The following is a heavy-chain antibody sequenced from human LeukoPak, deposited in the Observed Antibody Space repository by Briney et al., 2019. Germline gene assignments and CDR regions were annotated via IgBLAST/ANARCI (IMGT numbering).Heavy chain of an antibody. D-gene: IGHD3-10*01. V-gene: IGHV3-7*03. CDR1: GFIFSSYS. CDR2: IKQDGSEK. J-gene: IGHJ4*02. CDR3: ARDKSAGADTGSSFYY. Sequence: PGGSLRLSCAASGFIFSSYSMSWVRQAPGKGLEWVASIKQDGSEKYYVDSVKGRFTFSRDNAKNSLYLQMDSLRAEDTAVYYCARDKSAGADTGSSFYYWGQGALVTVSS.